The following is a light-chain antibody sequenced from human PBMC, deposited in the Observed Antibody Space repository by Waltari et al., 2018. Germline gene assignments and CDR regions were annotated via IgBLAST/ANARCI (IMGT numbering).Light chain of an antibody. CDR1: SSNLGSNY. Sequence: QSVLTQPPSASGTPGQRVTLSCSGSSSNLGSNYVYWYQQLPGTAPKLLIYRNNQRPSGVPDRFSGSKSGTSASLAISGLRSEDEADYYCAAWDDSLSGVFGGGTKLTVL. CDR3: AAWDDSLSGV. J-gene: IGLJ3*02. V-gene: IGLV1-47*01. CDR2: RNN.